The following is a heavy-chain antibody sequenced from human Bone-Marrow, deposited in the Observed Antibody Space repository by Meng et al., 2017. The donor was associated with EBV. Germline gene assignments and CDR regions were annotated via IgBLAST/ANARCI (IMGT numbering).Heavy chain of an antibody. CDR1: GFTFSSYA. CDR2: ISIDGRDK. CDR3: ARDIAASADYYFDY. J-gene: IGHJ4*02. V-gene: IGHV3-30*04. D-gene: IGHD6-13*01. Sequence: QVQLVESGXXXXXPXRSXRLSCAASGFTFSSYAMHWVRQAPGKGLEWVTVISIDGRDKHYADSVKGRFTISRDNSKNTLYLQMSSLRGEDTAVYYCARDIAASADYYFDYWGQGTLVTVSS.